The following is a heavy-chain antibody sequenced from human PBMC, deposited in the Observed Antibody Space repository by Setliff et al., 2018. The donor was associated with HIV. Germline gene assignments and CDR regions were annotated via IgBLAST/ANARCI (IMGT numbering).Heavy chain of an antibody. CDR2: INTSGGSA. D-gene: IGHD1-26*01. V-gene: IGHV1-46*01. CDR3: ATEGAGGSYQRASALDL. Sequence: GASVKVSCKASGYTFTSYPMHWVRQAPGQGLEWMGVINTSGGSAGYAEKFWGRVTMTTDESTGTAYMELSNLRSEDTAVYYCATEGAGGSYQRASALDLWGQGTMVTVSS. J-gene: IGHJ3*01. CDR1: GYTFTSYP.